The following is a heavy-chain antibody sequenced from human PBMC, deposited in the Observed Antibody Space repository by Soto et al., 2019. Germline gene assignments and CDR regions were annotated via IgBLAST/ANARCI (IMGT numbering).Heavy chain of an antibody. J-gene: IGHJ6*02. D-gene: IGHD4-17*01. Sequence: ASVKVSCKASGYTFTSYYMHWVRQAPGQGLEWMGIINPSGGSTSYAQKFQGRVTMTRDTSTSTVYMELSSLRSEDTAVYYCARDPVDGESPGYYYYGMDVWGQGTTVTVSS. V-gene: IGHV1-46*01. CDR3: ARDPVDGESPGYYYYGMDV. CDR1: GYTFTSYY. CDR2: INPSGGST.